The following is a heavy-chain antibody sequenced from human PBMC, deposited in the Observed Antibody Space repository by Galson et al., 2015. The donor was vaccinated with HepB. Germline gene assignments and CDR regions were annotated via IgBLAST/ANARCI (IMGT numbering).Heavy chain of an antibody. J-gene: IGHJ4*02. V-gene: IGHV1-18*01. CDR3: ARVFEGGGSGSYYLNY. Sequence: SVKVSCKASGYTFTSYGISWVRQAPGQGLEWMGWISAYNGNTNYAQKLQGRVTMTADTSTSTAYMELRSLRSDDTAVYYCARVFEGGGSGSYYLNYWGQGTLVTVSS. CDR1: GYTFTSYG. D-gene: IGHD1-26*01. CDR2: ISAYNGNT.